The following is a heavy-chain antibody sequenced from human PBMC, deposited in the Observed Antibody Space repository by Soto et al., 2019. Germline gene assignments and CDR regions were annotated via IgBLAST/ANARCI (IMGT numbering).Heavy chain of an antibody. J-gene: IGHJ6*02. CDR1: GYTFTSYY. CDR3: ARASSVTRIYYYGMDV. V-gene: IGHV1-46*01. D-gene: IGHD3-22*01. CDR2: INPSGGST. Sequence: EASVKVSCKASGYTFTSYYMHWVRQAPGQGLEWMGIINPSGGSTSYAQKFQGRVTMTRDTSTSTVYMELSSLRSEDTAVYYCARASSVTRIYYYGMDVWGQGTTVTVSS.